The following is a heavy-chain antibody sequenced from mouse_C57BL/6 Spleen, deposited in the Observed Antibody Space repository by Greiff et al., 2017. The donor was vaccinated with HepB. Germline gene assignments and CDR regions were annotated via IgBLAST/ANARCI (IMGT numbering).Heavy chain of an antibody. Sequence: QVQLKQPGAELVKPGASVKLSCKASGYTFTSYWMHWVKQRPGRGLEWIGRIDPNSGGTKYNEKFKSKATLTVDQPSSTAYMQLSSLTSEDSAVYYCARGHITPVVDWYFDVWGTGTTVTVSS. CDR3: ARGHITPVVDWYFDV. CDR1: GYTFTSYW. CDR2: IDPNSGGT. D-gene: IGHD1-1*01. V-gene: IGHV1-72*01. J-gene: IGHJ1*03.